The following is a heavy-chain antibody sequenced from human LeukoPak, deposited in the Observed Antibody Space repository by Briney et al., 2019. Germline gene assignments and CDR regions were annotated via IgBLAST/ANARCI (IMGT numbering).Heavy chain of an antibody. CDR2: IWSDGSNK. CDR3: ARVSGPFDY. J-gene: IGHJ4*02. Sequence: GGSLRLSCAASGFIFRDYGMHWVRQAPGKGLEWVAVIWSDGSNKYYADSVKGRFTISRDNSKNTLYLQVNSLRGDDTALYYCARVSGPFDYWGQGTLVTVSS. D-gene: IGHD3-10*01. V-gene: IGHV3-33*01. CDR1: GFIFRDYG.